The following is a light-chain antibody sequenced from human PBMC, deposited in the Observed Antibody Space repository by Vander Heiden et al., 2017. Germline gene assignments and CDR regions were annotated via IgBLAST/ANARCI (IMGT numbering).Light chain of an antibody. CDR2: DVS. J-gene: IGLJ2*01. Sequence: QSALTQPASVSGSPGQSLTISCTGTSSDVGGYNYVSWYQQHPGKAPKLMIYDVSNRPSGVANRFSGSKSGNTASLTISGLQAEDEADYYCSSDTSSSTLVFGGGTKLTVL. V-gene: IGLV2-14*01. CDR1: SSDVGGYNY. CDR3: SSDTSSSTLV.